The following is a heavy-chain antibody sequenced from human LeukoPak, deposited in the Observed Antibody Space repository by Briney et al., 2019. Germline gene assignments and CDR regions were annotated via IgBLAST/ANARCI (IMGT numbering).Heavy chain of an antibody. J-gene: IGHJ5*02. CDR1: SASISTYY. Sequence: PSETLALTCSVSSASISTYYWSWIRQAPGKGLEWIGFIYYSGNPNYNPSLSSRANIFLDTSKNQFSLKLSSVTAADTAVYYCATQPAGPASWFDPWGQGTLVTVSP. CDR2: IYYSGNP. CDR3: ATQPAGPASWFDP. V-gene: IGHV4-59*01. D-gene: IGHD6-13*01.